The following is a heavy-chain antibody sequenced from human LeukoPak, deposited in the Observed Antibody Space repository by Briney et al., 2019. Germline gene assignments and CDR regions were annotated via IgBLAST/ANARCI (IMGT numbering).Heavy chain of an antibody. V-gene: IGHV3-21*01. Sequence: GGSLRLSCAASGFTFSSYSMNWVRQAPGKGLEWVSSISSSSSYIYYADSVKGRFTISRDNAKNSLYLQMNSLRAEDTAVYYCARVQWRPMVGETGFDYWGQGTLVTVSA. CDR2: ISSSSSYI. D-gene: IGHD1-26*01. J-gene: IGHJ4*02. CDR1: GFTFSSYS. CDR3: ARVQWRPMVGETGFDY.